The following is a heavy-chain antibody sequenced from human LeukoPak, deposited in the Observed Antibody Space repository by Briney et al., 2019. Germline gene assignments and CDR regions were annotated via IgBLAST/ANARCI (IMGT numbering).Heavy chain of an antibody. J-gene: IGHJ4*02. V-gene: IGHV3-73*01. CDR1: GFTVSSTY. Sequence: GGSLRLSCAASGFTVSSTYMSWVRQASGKGLEWVGRIRGKADNYATAYAASVQGRCTISRDDSQNTAYLQLNSLKTEDTAVYYCTQNNYWGQGALVTVSS. CDR2: IRGKADNYAT. CDR3: TQNNY.